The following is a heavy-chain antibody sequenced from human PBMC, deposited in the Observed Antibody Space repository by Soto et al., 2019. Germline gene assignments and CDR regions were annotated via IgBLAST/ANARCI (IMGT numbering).Heavy chain of an antibody. CDR1: GGSISSYY. Sequence: QVQLQESGPGLVKPSETLSLTCTVSGGSISSYYWSWIRQPPGKGLEWIGSIYYSGSTNYNPSLKSRVTITGGTAKIHVSLKLSSVTAADTAVYYCARTYGFDAFDIWGKGTMGTVSS. D-gene: IGHD4-17*01. V-gene: IGHV4-59*01. CDR3: ARTYGFDAFDI. J-gene: IGHJ3*02. CDR2: IYYSGST.